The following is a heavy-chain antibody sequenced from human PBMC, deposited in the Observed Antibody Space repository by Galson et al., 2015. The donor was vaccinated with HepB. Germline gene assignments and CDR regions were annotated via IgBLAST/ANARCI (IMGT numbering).Heavy chain of an antibody. Sequence: SLRLSCAASGFTFRSYGMHWVRQAPGKGLEWVAVISYDGSNKYYADSVKGRFTISRDNSKNTLYLQMNSLRAEDTAVYYCAKDSHMVRGVIGHFDYWGQGTLVTVSS. CDR2: ISYDGSNK. CDR1: GFTFRSYG. V-gene: IGHV3-30*18. J-gene: IGHJ4*02. CDR3: AKDSHMVRGVIGHFDY. D-gene: IGHD3-10*01.